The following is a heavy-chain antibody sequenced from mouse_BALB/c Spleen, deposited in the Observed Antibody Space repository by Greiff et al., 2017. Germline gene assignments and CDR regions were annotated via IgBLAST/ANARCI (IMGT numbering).Heavy chain of an antibody. Sequence: EVNVVESGGGLVKPGGSLKLSCAASGFTFSSYTMSWVRQTPEKRLEWVATISSGGSYTYYPDSVKGRFTISRDNAKNTLYLQMSSLKSEDTAMYYCTREDYGNIDYWGQGTTLTVSS. V-gene: IGHV5-6-4*01. CDR1: GFTFSSYT. CDR3: TREDYGNIDY. J-gene: IGHJ2*01. D-gene: IGHD2-1*01. CDR2: ISSGGSYT.